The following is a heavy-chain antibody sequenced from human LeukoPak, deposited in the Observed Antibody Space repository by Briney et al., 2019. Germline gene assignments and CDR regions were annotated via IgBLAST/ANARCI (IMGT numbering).Heavy chain of an antibody. CDR2: MNPNSGNT. CDR3: ARGVPEANRKYYDFWSGFYYYYYMDV. J-gene: IGHJ6*03. V-gene: IGHV1-8*01. Sequence: ASVKVSCKASVYTFTSYDINWVRQATGQGLEWMGWMNPNSGNTGYAQKFQGRVTMTRNTSISTPYMELSSLRSEDTAVYYCARGVPEANRKYYDFWSGFYYYYYMDVWGKGTTVTVSS. D-gene: IGHD3-3*01. CDR1: VYTFTSYD.